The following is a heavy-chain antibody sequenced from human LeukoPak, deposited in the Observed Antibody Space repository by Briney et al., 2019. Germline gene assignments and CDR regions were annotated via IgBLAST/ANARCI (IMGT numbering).Heavy chain of an antibody. CDR2: INSDGGRT. CDR1: GFTFSSYW. V-gene: IGHV3-74*01. Sequence: GGSLRLSCAASGFTFSSYWMHWVRQAPGKGLVWVSRINSDGGRTSYADSVKGRFTISRDNAKNTLYLQMNSLRAEDTSVYYCARDRNTGSSYENLFEYWGQGSLVTVSS. J-gene: IGHJ4*02. D-gene: IGHD1-26*01. CDR3: ARDRNTGSSYENLFEY.